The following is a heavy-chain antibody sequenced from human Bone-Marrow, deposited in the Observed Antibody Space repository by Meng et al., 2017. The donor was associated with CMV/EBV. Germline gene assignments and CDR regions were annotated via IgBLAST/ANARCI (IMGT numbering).Heavy chain of an antibody. CDR3: ARAYCSGGSCPHPYYYYGMDV. D-gene: IGHD2-15*01. V-gene: IGHV3-53*01. CDR1: GFTVSSNY. Sequence: GGSLRLSCAASGFTVSSNYMSWVRQAPGKGLEWVSVIYSGGSTYYADSVQGRFTISRDNSKNTLYLQMNSLRAEDTAVYYCARAYCSGGSCPHPYYYYGMDVWGQGTTVTVSS. J-gene: IGHJ6*02. CDR2: IYSGGST.